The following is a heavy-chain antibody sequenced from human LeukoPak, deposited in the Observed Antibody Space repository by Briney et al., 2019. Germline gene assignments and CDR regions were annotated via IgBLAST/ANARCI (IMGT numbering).Heavy chain of an antibody. CDR1: GLTFSSSW. V-gene: IGHV3-7*01. J-gene: IGHJ4*02. CDR3: ARDLAYSRLDY. Sequence: SGGSLRLSCAVSGLTFSSSWMDWVRQAPGKGLEWVASINPDGNKKYSADSVKDRFTISRDNAENSLYLQMNSLRVEDTAFYYCARDLAYSRLDYWGQGMLVTVSS. CDR2: INPDGNKK. D-gene: IGHD5-18*01.